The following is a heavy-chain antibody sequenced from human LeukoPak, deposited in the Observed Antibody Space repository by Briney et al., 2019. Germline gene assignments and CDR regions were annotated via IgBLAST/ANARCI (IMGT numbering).Heavy chain of an antibody. CDR2: IIPIFGTA. V-gene: IGHV1-69*06. D-gene: IGHD3-3*01. Sequence: SVKVSCKASGGTFSSYAISWVRQAPGQGLEWMGGIIPIFGTANYAQKFQGRVTITADKSTSTAYMELSSLRSEDAAVYFCAGIPVFGVVLHQEPVWGKGTTVTVSS. CDR1: GGTFSSYA. J-gene: IGHJ6*04. CDR3: AGIPVFGVVLHQEPV.